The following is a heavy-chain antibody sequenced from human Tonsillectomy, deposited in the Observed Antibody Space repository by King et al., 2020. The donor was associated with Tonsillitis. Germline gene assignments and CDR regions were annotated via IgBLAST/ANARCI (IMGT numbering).Heavy chain of an antibody. CDR2: IHSSGST. J-gene: IGHJ4*02. CDR1: GDSITSGPYY. D-gene: IGHD4-17*01. CDR3: AREDYGDYPY. Sequence: PLQESGPGLVKPSQTLSLTCTVSGDSITSGPYYWHWIRQPAGKGLEWIGRIHSSGSTNSNPSLKSRVIISVDTSKNQFSLKLSSVTAADTAVYYCAREDYGDYPYWGQGTLVTVSS. V-gene: IGHV4-61*02.